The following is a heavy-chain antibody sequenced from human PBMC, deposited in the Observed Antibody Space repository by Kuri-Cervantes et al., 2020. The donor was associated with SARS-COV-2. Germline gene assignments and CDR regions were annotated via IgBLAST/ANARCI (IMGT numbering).Heavy chain of an antibody. J-gene: IGHJ4*02. CDR1: GYTFTSYD. D-gene: IGHD3-22*01. Sequence: ASVKVSCKASGYTFTSYDINWVRQATGQGLEWMGWMNPNSGNTGYAQKFQGRVTMTRNTSISTAYMELSSLRSEDTAVYYCARGGLIGYYDSSGYSADYWGQGTLVTVSS. CDR3: ARGGLIGYYDSSGYSADY. CDR2: MNPNSGNT. V-gene: IGHV1-8*02.